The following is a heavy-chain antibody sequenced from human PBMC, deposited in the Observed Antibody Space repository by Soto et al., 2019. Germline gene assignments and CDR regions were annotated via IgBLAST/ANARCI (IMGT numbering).Heavy chain of an antibody. CDR3: AGGIAARPLGY. Sequence: QLQLQESGSGLVKPSQTLSLTCAVSGGSVSSGGYSWSWIRQPPGKGLEWIGYIYHSGSTYYNPSLKSRAPISVDRSKNQFSLRLSSVTAADTAVYYCAGGIAARPLGYWGQGTLVTVSS. J-gene: IGHJ4*02. CDR2: IYHSGST. V-gene: IGHV4-30-2*01. D-gene: IGHD6-6*01. CDR1: GGSVSSGGYS.